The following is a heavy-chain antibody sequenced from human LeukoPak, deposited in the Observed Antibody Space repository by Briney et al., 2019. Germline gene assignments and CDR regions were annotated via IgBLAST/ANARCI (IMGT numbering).Heavy chain of an antibody. CDR3: AKDTCSSTSCSNDY. CDR1: GFTFDDYA. D-gene: IGHD2-2*01. V-gene: IGHV3-9*01. Sequence: PGGSLRLSCAASGFTFDDYAMHWVRQAPGKGLKWVSGITWNSGDIGYADSVKGRFTISRENAKNSLYLQMNSLRAEDTALYYCAKDTCSSTSCSNDYWGQGTLVTVSS. J-gene: IGHJ4*02. CDR2: ITWNSGDI.